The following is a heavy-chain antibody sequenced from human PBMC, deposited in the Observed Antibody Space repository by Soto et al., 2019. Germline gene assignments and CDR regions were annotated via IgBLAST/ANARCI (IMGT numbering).Heavy chain of an antibody. CDR1: GFTFSSYG. J-gene: IGHJ5*02. CDR3: ARDVISACGSSTSCHRWAYNSFDP. CDR2: ISYDGSNK. D-gene: IGHD2-2*01. V-gene: IGHV3-30*03. Sequence: GGSLRLSCAASGFTFSSYGMHWVRQAPGKGLEWVAVISYDGSNKYYADSVKGRFTISRDNSKNTLYLQMSSLRAEDTAVYYCARDVISACGSSTSCHRWAYNSFDPWGQGTLVTVSS.